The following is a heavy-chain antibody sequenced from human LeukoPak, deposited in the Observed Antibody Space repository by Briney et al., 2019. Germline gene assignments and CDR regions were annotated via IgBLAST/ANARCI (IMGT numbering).Heavy chain of an antibody. CDR1: GGSLSGFY. CDR2: INHSGST. Sequence: SETLSLTCGVYGGSLSGFYWNWIRQPPGKGLEWLGEINHSGSTNYNPSLKSRVTISVDTSKNQFSLRLSSVTAADTAVYYCARVQLERRSTFDIWGQGTMVTVSS. D-gene: IGHD1-1*01. J-gene: IGHJ3*02. CDR3: ARVQLERRSTFDI. V-gene: IGHV4-34*01.